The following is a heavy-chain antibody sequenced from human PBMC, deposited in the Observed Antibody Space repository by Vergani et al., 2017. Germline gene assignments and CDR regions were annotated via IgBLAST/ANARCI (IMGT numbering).Heavy chain of an antibody. CDR1: GYTFTDHY. D-gene: IGHD4-17*01. V-gene: IGHV1-69-2*01. Sequence: VQLVQSGAEVKKPGATMKISCKVSGYTFTDHYMHWVKQAPGKGLEWMGLVDPEDGETIYAEKFKGRVTIAADTSTDTAHLELSSLRSKDPAVYYCATPQTVTTGGMEVWGQGTTVIVSS. CDR3: ATPQTVTTGGMEV. CDR2: VDPEDGET. J-gene: IGHJ6*02.